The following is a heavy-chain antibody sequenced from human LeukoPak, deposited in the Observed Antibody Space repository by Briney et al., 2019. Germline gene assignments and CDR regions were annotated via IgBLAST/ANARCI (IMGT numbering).Heavy chain of an antibody. D-gene: IGHD1-1*01. Sequence: QPGGSLRLSCAASGFTFSSYAMHWVRQAPGQGLEWVSTISNSGDATFYADAVKGRFTISRDNSKNTLYLQMYSLRAEDTAIYYCAKAPPYTKYFDYWGQGTLLTVSS. CDR2: ISNSGDAT. V-gene: IGHV3-23*01. J-gene: IGHJ4*02. CDR1: GFTFSSYA. CDR3: AKAPPYTKYFDY.